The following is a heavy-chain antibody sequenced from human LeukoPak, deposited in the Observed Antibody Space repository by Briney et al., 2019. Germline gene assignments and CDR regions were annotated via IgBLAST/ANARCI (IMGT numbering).Heavy chain of an antibody. CDR2: ISYDGSNK. D-gene: IGHD2-2*01. Sequence: GGSLRLSCAASGFTFSSYGMHWVRQAPGKGLEWVAVISYDGSNKYYADSVKGRFTISRDNSKNTLYLQMNSLRAEDTAVYYCAKVFTGEGGTSCYFWCGRDYGMDVWGQGTTVTVSS. V-gene: IGHV3-30*18. CDR1: GFTFSSYG. CDR3: AKVFTGEGGTSCYFWCGRDYGMDV. J-gene: IGHJ6*02.